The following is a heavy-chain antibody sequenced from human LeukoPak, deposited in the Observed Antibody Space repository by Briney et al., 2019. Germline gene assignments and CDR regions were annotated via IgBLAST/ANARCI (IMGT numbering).Heavy chain of an antibody. CDR1: GFTFSSYT. J-gene: IGHJ4*02. CDR3: ARDRGGWATVVTRKLDYYFDY. V-gene: IGHV3-21*01. D-gene: IGHD4-23*01. CDR2: ISTNSNI. Sequence: GGSLRLSCAASGFTFSSYTMNWVRQAPGKGLEWVSSISTNSNIYYADSVKGRFTISRDNAKNSLYLQMNSLRAEDTAVYYCARDRGGWATVVTRKLDYYFDYWGQGTLVTVSS.